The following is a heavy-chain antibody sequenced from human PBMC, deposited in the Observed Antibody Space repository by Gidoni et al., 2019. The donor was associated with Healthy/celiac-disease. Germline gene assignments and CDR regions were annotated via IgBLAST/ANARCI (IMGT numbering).Heavy chain of an antibody. CDR3: ARGEYYYDSSGFFSLGAFDI. CDR1: GGSISSGGYS. V-gene: IGHV4-30-2*01. D-gene: IGHD3-22*01. J-gene: IGHJ3*02. Sequence: QLQLQESGSGLVKPSQTLSLTCAVSGGSISSGGYSWSWIRQPPGKGLEWIGYLYHSGSTDYDPSLNSRVTISVDRSKNQFSLKLSSVTAADTAVYYCARGEYYYDSSGFFSLGAFDIWGQGTMVTVSS. CDR2: LYHSGST.